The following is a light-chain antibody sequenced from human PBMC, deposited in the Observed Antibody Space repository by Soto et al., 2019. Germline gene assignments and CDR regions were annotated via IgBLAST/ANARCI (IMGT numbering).Light chain of an antibody. CDR3: QQRKFWPPLT. CDR2: DAS. Sequence: EVVLTQSPVTLALSPGDRATLSCRTSHSVDIYLAWYQQKPGQAPRLLIYDASNRATGIPARFSGSGSGTAFTLTISSLEPEDFAVYYCQQRKFWPPLTFGGGTKVELK. J-gene: IGKJ4*01. V-gene: IGKV3-11*01. CDR1: HSVDIY.